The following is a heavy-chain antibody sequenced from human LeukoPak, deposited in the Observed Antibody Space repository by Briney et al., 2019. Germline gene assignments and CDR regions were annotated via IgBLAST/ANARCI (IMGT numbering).Heavy chain of an antibody. CDR2: IDSTSGTI. J-gene: IGHJ4*02. D-gene: IGHD3-10*01. CDR3: ARDRARYEGGWFGELSPSLDY. V-gene: IGHV3-48*01. Sequence: QPGGSLRLSCAASGFSFSPYSMNWLRQAPGKGLEWVSYIDSTSGTIYYADSVRGRFTISGDNAKKSLYLQMNSLRVDDTAVYYCARDRARYEGGWFGELSPSLDYWGQGTLVTVSS. CDR1: GFSFSPYS.